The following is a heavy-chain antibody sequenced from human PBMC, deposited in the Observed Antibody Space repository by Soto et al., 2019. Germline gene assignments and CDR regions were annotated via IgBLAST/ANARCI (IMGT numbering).Heavy chain of an antibody. CDR3: ARVVVVTAKGDAFDI. D-gene: IGHD2-21*02. CDR2: ISAYNGNT. Sequence: QVQLVQSGAEVKKPGASVKVSCKASGYTFTSYGISWVRQAPGQGLEWMGWISAYNGNTNYAQKLQGRDNVTTDTSTSTAYMGLRRLRSDDTAVYYCARVVVVTAKGDAFDIWGQGTMVTVSS. V-gene: IGHV1-18*01. J-gene: IGHJ3*02. CDR1: GYTFTSYG.